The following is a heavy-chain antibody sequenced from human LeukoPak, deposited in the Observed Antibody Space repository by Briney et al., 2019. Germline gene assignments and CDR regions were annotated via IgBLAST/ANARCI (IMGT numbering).Heavy chain of an antibody. Sequence: GGSLRLSCAASGFTFSSYAMHWVRQAPGKGLEWVAVISYDGSNKYYADSVKGRFTISRDNSKNTLYLQMNSLRAEDTAVYYCAREGFTELPPLSIGVAGTHFDYWGQGTLVTVSS. V-gene: IGHV3-30*04. J-gene: IGHJ4*02. D-gene: IGHD6-19*01. CDR3: AREGFTELPPLSIGVAGTHFDY. CDR2: ISYDGSNK. CDR1: GFTFSSYA.